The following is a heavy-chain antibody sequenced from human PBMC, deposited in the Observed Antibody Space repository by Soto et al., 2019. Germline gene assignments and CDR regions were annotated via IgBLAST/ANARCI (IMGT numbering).Heavy chain of an antibody. V-gene: IGHV1-69*06. D-gene: IGHD3-10*01. J-gene: IGHJ4*02. CDR3: ARDRRPRYYRSGSYFDY. Sequence: QVQLVQSGAEVKKPGSSGKVSCKASGGTFSSYAISWVRQAPGQGLEWMGGIIPIFGTANYAQKFQGRVTITADKSKSTAYMELSRLSSEDTAVYYCARDRRPRYYRSGSYFDYWGQGSLVTVSS. CDR2: IIPIFGTA. CDR1: GGTFSSYA.